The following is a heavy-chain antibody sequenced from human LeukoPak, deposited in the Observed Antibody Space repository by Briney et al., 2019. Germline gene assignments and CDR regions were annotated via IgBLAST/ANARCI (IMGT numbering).Heavy chain of an antibody. CDR1: GFMFSSNW. V-gene: IGHV3-7*03. D-gene: IGHD2-21*01. J-gene: IGHJ4*02. Sequence: PGGSLRLSCAASGFMFSSNWMSWVRLAPGKGLEWVANIKEDGTETYYVDSVKGRFTISRDNSKNTLYLQMDGLRGEDTAVYYCAKDFRIGYSAHFDYWGQGALVTVSS. CDR3: AKDFRIGYSAHFDY. CDR2: IKEDGTET.